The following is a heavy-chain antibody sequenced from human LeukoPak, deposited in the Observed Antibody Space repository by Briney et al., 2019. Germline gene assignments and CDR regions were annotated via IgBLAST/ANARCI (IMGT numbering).Heavy chain of an antibody. CDR1: GFTFSDYY. CDR2: ISSSGSTI. J-gene: IGHJ4*02. CDR3: ARAVISIFDN. D-gene: IGHD3-3*02. Sequence: GGSLRLSCAASGFTFSDYYMSWIRQAPGKGLEWVSYISSSGSTIYYADSVKGRFTISRDNSKNTLSLQMNSLGVEDTAVYYCARAVISIFDNWGQGTLVTVSS. V-gene: IGHV3-11*04.